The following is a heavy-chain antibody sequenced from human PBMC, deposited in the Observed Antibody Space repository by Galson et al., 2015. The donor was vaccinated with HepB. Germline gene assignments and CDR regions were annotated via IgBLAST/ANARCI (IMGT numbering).Heavy chain of an antibody. CDR2: ISYDGSNK. J-gene: IGHJ3*01. CDR3: AREDIVVVSASIASDGFDF. D-gene: IGHD2-2*02. V-gene: IGHV3-30-3*01. Sequence: SLRLSCAASGFTFRTYAMHWVRQAPGKGLEWVAVISYDGSNKYYGDSVKGRFTISRDNSKNTLDLQINSLRAEDTAVYYCAREDIVVVSASIASDGFDFWGQGTMVTVSS. CDR1: GFTFRTYA.